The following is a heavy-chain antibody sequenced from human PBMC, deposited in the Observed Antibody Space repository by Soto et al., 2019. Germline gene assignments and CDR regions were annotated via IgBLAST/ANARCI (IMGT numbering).Heavy chain of an antibody. CDR2: IDPSDSQT. D-gene: IGHD3-22*01. Sequence: EESVKISCNGSGYSFAGYWITWVRQKPWKGLEWMGRIDPSDSQTYYSPSFRGHVTISVTKSITTVFLQWSSLRASDTAMYYCARQIYDSDTGPNFQYYFDSWGQGTPVTVSS. V-gene: IGHV5-10-1*01. CDR3: ARQIYDSDTGPNFQYYFDS. J-gene: IGHJ4*02. CDR1: GYSFAGYW.